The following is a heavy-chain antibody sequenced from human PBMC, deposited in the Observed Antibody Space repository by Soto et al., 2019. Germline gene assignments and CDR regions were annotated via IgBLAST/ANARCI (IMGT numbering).Heavy chain of an antibody. CDR1: GYTCIIYW. V-gene: IGHV5-51*01. Sequence: GESVMISCKVSGYTCIIYWIVWVGQMPGKGLEWMGIIYPGDSDTRYSPSFQGQVTISDDKSISTAYLQWSSLKASDTAMYYCARRIGHDAFDIWGQGTMVTGSS. J-gene: IGHJ3*02. CDR2: IYPGDSDT. CDR3: ARRIGHDAFDI.